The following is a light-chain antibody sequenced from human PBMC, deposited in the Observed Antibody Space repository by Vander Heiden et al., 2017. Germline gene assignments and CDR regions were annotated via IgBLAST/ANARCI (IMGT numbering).Light chain of an antibody. V-gene: IGLV3-1*01. Sequence: SYEVTQPPSVSVSPGQAATIICSGDKMGDKYASWYQVKPGQSPVLVIYQDYKRPSGIPERFSGSHSGNTATLTISGTQTMDEADYYCQAWDSDSYVFGAGTKVTVL. J-gene: IGLJ1*01. CDR1: KMGDKY. CDR2: QDY. CDR3: QAWDSDSYV.